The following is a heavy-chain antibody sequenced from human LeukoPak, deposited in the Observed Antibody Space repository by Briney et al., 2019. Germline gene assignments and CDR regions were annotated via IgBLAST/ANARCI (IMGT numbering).Heavy chain of an antibody. V-gene: IGHV1-18*01. CDR3: ARGYSYGSDYYYGMDV. D-gene: IGHD5-18*01. J-gene: IGHJ6*02. CDR1: GYTFTSYA. Sequence: ASVKVSCKASGYTFTSYAISWVRQAPGQGLEWMGWISGYNGNTKYAQKVQGRVTVTTDTSTSTAYMELRSLRSDDTAVYYCARGYSYGSDYYYGMDVWGQGTTVTVSS. CDR2: ISGYNGNT.